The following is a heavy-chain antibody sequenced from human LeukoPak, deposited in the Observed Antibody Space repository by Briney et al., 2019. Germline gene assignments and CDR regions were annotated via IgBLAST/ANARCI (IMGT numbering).Heavy chain of an antibody. V-gene: IGHV3-23*01. CDR1: GFTFSSYA. CDR3: ARDQGSGSYYGGGSDY. J-gene: IGHJ4*02. D-gene: IGHD1-26*01. CDR2: ISGSGGST. Sequence: GGSLRLSCAVSGFTFSSYAMSWVRQAPGKGLEWVSGISGSGGSTYYADSVKGRFTISRDNSKNTLYLQMNSLRAEDTAVYYCARDQGSGSYYGGGSDYWGQGTLVTVSS.